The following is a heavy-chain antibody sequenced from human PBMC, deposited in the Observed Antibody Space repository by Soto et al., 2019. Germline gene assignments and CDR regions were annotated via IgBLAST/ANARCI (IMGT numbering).Heavy chain of an antibody. CDR3: ERGAPYSGRNGGWFDP. J-gene: IGHJ5*02. Sequence: QVQLVQSGAEVKKPGSSVKVSCKASGGTFSSYTISWVRQAPGQGLEWMGRIIPILGIANYAQKFQGRVTITADKXTXXGYMEPSSLRSEDTAVYYCERGAPYSGRNGGWFDPWGQGTLVTVSS. CDR2: IIPILGIA. CDR1: GGTFSSYT. V-gene: IGHV1-69*02. D-gene: IGHD1-26*01.